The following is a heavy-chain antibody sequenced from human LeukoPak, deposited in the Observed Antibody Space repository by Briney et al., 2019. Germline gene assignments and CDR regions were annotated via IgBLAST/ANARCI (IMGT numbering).Heavy chain of an antibody. J-gene: IGHJ4*02. CDR2: ISAYNGNT. CDR3: ARGDSSSWYGESEGDY. V-gene: IGHV1-18*01. D-gene: IGHD6-13*01. CDR1: GYTFTVCG. Sequence: ASVKVSCKASGYTFTVCGISWVRQAPGQGLEWMGWISAYNGNTNYAQKLQGRVTMTTDTSTSTAYMELRSLRSDDTAVYYCARGDSSSWYGESEGDYWGQGTLVTVSS.